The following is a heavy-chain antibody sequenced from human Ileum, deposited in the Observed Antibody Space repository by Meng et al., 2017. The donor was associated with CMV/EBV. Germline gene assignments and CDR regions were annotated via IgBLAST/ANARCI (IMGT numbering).Heavy chain of an antibody. CDR3: GRAGARGVPVDM. Sequence: QMKLQESGPGLVKPSDTLSLTCIVSGDSISGYHWTWIRKPAGKGLEWIGRLRTSGTTDHNPSLKSRVTLPIDTSKNQFSLKLNSVTAADTAVYYCGRAGARGVPVDMWGQGTLVTVSS. J-gene: IGHJ4*02. V-gene: IGHV4-4*07. D-gene: IGHD3-10*01. CDR2: LRTSGTT. CDR1: GDSISGYH.